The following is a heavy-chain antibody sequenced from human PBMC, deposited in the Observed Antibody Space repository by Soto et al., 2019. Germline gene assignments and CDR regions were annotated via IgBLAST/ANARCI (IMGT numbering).Heavy chain of an antibody. CDR2: INSDGSST. Sequence: EVQLVESGGGLVQPGGSLRLSCAASGFTFSTYWMHWVRQAPGKGLVWVSRINSDGSSTSYADSVKGRFTISRDNAKNTLYLQMNSLRAGDTAVYYCARDQTVVTNWFDPWGQGTLVTVSS. V-gene: IGHV3-74*01. D-gene: IGHD3-22*01. CDR3: ARDQTVVTNWFDP. J-gene: IGHJ5*02. CDR1: GFTFSTYW.